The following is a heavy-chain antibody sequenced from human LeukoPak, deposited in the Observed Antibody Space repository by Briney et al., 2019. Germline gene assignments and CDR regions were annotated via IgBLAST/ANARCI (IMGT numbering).Heavy chain of an antibody. D-gene: IGHD3-16*01. CDR2: ISDSGHST. CDR3: ATGEFYFDF. CDR1: GFTFTNYD. V-gene: IGHV3-23*01. Sequence: GWSLRLSCAASGFTFTNYDMSWVRQAPGKVLEWVSTISDSGHSTSYADSVKGRFTISRGNSKNTLYLQMNSLRAEDTALYYCATGEFYFDFWGQGTLVTVSS. J-gene: IGHJ4*02.